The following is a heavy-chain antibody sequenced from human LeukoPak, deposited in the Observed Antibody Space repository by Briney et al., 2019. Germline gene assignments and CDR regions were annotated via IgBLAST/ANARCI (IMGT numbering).Heavy chain of an antibody. CDR1: GFTFSSYW. V-gene: IGHV3-7*01. D-gene: IGHD3-10*01. CDR2: IKQDGSEK. J-gene: IGHJ4*02. Sequence: PGGSLRLSCAASGFTFSSYWMSWVRQAPGKGLECVANIKQDGSEKYYVESVKGRFTISRDNAKNSLYLQMNSLRDEDTAVYYCARDYYGSGSLHNYWGQGTLVTVSS. CDR3: ARDYYGSGSLHNY.